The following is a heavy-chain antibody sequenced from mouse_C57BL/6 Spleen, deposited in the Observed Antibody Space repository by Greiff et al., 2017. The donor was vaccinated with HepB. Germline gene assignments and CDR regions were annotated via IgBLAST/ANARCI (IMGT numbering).Heavy chain of an antibody. D-gene: IGHD1-1*01. V-gene: IGHV1-82*01. CDR3: ALGITTIVAPYYFDY. Sequence: VQLQQSGPELVKPGASVKISCKASGYAFSSSWMNWVKQRPGKGLEWIGRIYPGDGDTNYNGKFKGKATLTADKSSGTAYMQLSSLTSEDSAVYFCALGITTIVAPYYFDYWGQGTTLTVSS. J-gene: IGHJ2*01. CDR1: GYAFSSSW. CDR2: IYPGDGDT.